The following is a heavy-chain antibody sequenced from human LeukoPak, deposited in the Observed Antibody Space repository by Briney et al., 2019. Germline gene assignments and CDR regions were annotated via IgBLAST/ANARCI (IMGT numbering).Heavy chain of an antibody. CDR1: GFTFSNYW. D-gene: IGHD6-13*01. V-gene: IGHV3-7*05. CDR2: IKEDGSEK. CDR3: ARDWGAAGLWDS. J-gene: IGHJ4*02. Sequence: PGGSLRLSCATSGFTFSNYWMSWVRQAPGKGLEWVANIKEDGSEKNYVDSVKGRLTISRDNAKNSLYLQMNSLRAEDTAVYYCARDWGAAGLWDSWGQGTLVTVSS.